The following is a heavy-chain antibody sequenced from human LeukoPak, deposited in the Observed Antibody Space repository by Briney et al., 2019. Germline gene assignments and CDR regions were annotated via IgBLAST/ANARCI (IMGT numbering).Heavy chain of an antibody. J-gene: IGHJ4*02. CDR1: GGTFSSYA. D-gene: IGHD2-2*01. Sequence: GASVKVSCKASGGTFSSYAISGVRQAPGQGLEWMGGIIPIFGTANYAQKFQGRVTITADKSTSTAYMELSSLRSEDTAVYYCARGGGYCSSTSCPEFDYWGQGTLVTVSS. CDR2: IIPIFGTA. V-gene: IGHV1-69*06. CDR3: ARGGGYCSSTSCPEFDY.